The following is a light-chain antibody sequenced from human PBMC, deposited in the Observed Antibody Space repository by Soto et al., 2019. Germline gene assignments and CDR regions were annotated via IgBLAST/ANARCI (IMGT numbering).Light chain of an antibody. Sequence: QSVLAQPASVSRSPGQSITMSCTGTSSDVGGYNSVSWYQQHPGKAPKLMIFEVSNRPSEVSNRFSGSKSGNTASLTISGLQAEDEADYYCSSYTISNTYVFGTGTKSPS. J-gene: IGLJ1*01. CDR3: SSYTISNTYV. CDR1: SSDVGGYNS. CDR2: EVS. V-gene: IGLV2-14*01.